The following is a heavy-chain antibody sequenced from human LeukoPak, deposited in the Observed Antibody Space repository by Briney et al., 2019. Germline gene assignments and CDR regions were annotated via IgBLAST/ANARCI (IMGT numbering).Heavy chain of an antibody. CDR1: GGSNSYSY. Sequence: SETLSPTCTVSGGSNSYSYWSWIRQPAGKGLEWIGRISDSGITNYDLSLESRVIMSVDTSKRQFSLKLSSVTAADTAVYYCARDRGYYDSSGYYSSDAFDIWGQGTMVTVSS. V-gene: IGHV4-4*07. D-gene: IGHD3-22*01. CDR3: ARDRGYYDSSGYYSSDAFDI. CDR2: ISDSGIT. J-gene: IGHJ3*02.